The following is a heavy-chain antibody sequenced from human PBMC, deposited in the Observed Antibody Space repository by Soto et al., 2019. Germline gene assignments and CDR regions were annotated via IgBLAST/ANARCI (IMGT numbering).Heavy chain of an antibody. CDR3: AREGSSWYGKLDAFDI. D-gene: IGHD6-13*01. J-gene: IGHJ3*02. Sequence: PGGSLRLSCAASGFTVSSNYMSWVRQAPGKGLEWVSVIYSGGSTYYADSVKGRFTISRDNSKNTLYLQMNSLRAEDTAVYYCAREGSSWYGKLDAFDIWGQGTMVTVSS. CDR2: IYSGGST. V-gene: IGHV3-66*01. CDR1: GFTVSSNY.